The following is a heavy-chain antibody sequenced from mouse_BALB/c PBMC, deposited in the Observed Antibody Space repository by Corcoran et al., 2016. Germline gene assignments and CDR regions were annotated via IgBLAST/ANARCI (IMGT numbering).Heavy chain of an antibody. CDR2: INTHTGES. D-gene: IGHD1-1*01. CDR3: ARYGSSPSYAMDY. V-gene: IGHV9-1*02. CDR1: GYTFTNYG. J-gene: IGHJ4*01. Sequence: QIQLVQSGPELKKPGETVKISCKASGYTFTNYGMNWVKQAPGKGLKWMGWINTHTGESTYADDFKGRFAFSFETSASTAYLQINNLKNEDMATYFCARYGSSPSYAMDYWGQGTSVTVSS.